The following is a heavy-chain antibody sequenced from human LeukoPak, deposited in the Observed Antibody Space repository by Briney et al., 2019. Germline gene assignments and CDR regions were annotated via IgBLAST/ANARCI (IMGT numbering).Heavy chain of an antibody. CDR3: AGEGYGDYEGDY. Sequence: GGSLRLSCAASGFTFSSYGMHWVRQAPGKGLDWVAFIHHDGSNKYYADSVKGRFTISRDNAKNSLYLQMNSLRAEDTAVYYCAGEGYGDYEGDYWGQGTLVTVSS. CDR1: GFTFSSYG. J-gene: IGHJ4*02. V-gene: IGHV3-30*02. CDR2: IHHDGSNK. D-gene: IGHD4-17*01.